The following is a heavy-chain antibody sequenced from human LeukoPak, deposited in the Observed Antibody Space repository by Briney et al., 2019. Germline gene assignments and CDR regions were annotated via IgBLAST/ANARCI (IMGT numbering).Heavy chain of an antibody. V-gene: IGHV3-7*01. D-gene: IGHD3-10*01. J-gene: IGHJ4*02. CDR1: GFTFTTYW. CDR2: IKQDGSEK. Sequence: GGSLRLSCAASGFTFTTYWMGWVRQAPGKGLEWVANIKQDGSEKYYVDSVKGRFTISRDNAKNSLYLQMNSLRVEDTAVYYCAKVAKYYYGPETYYFFEQWGQGTPVTASS. CDR3: AKVAKYYYGPETYYFFEQ.